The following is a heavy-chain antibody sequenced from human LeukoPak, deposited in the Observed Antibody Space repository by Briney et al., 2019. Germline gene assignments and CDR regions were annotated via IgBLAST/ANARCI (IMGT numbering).Heavy chain of an antibody. CDR2: IYYSGST. V-gene: IGHV4-59*01. CDR3: ARGKVGANYYMDV. D-gene: IGHD1-26*01. J-gene: IGHJ6*03. CDR1: GGSISSYY. Sequence: SETLSLTCTVSGGSISSYYWSWIRQPPGKGLEWIGYIYYSGSTNYNPSLKSRVTISVDTSKNRFSLKLSSVTAADTAVYSCARGKVGANYYMDVWGKGTTVTVSS.